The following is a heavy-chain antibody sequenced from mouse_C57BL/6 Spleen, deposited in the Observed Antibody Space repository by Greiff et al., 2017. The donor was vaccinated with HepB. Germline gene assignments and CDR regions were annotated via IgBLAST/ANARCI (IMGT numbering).Heavy chain of an antibody. D-gene: IGHD2-4*01. J-gene: IGHJ4*01. CDR1: GYTFTSYW. CDR2: IYPGSGST. V-gene: IGHV1-55*01. Sequence: VQLQQSGAELVKPGASVKMSCKASGYTFTSYWITWVKQRPGQGLEWIGDIYPGSGSTNYNEKFKSKATLTVDTSSSTAYMQLSSLTSEDSAVYYCARLYYDYDGGLDAMDYWGQGTSVTVSS. CDR3: ARLYYDYDGGLDAMDY.